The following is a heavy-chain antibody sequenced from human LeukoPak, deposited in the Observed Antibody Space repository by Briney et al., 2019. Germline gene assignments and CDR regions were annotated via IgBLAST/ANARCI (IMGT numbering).Heavy chain of an antibody. CDR2: IYYSGST. D-gene: IGHD3-10*01. CDR3: ARLIGGSGSYFDY. CDR1: GGSISSGDYY. J-gene: IGHJ4*02. Sequence: PSQTLSLTCTVSGGSISSGDYYWSWIRQPPGKGLEWIGYIYYSGSTYYNPSLKSRVTISVDTSKNQFSLKLSSVTAADTAVYYCARLIGGSGSYFDYWGQGTLVTVSS. V-gene: IGHV4-30-4*01.